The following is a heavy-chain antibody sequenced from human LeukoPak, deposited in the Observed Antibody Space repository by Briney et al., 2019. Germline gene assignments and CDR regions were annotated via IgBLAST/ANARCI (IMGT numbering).Heavy chain of an antibody. J-gene: IGHJ3*02. Sequence: GESLKISCKGSGYSFTSYGISWVRQAPRQGLEWMGWISAYNGNTNFAQKLQGRVTMTTDTSTSTAYMELSSLRSEDTAVYYCARWSSGPNAFDIWGQGTMVTVSS. CDR2: ISAYNGNT. V-gene: IGHV1-18*01. D-gene: IGHD2-15*01. CDR3: ARWSSGPNAFDI. CDR1: GYSFTSYG.